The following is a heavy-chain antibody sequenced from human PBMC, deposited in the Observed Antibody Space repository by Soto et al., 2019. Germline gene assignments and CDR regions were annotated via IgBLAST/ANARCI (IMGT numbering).Heavy chain of an antibody. Sequence: EVQLVESGGGLVQPRGSLRLSCAASGFSLSDYWMNWVRQAPGKGLEWVAIIKQDGSERYYVDSVKGRFTISRDNAKNSLYLQMSSLRVEDTALYYCARSRGWLHDYWGQGTLVTVSS. CDR3: ARSRGWLHDY. CDR1: GFSLSDYW. J-gene: IGHJ4*02. CDR2: IKQDGSER. V-gene: IGHV3-7*01. D-gene: IGHD6-19*01.